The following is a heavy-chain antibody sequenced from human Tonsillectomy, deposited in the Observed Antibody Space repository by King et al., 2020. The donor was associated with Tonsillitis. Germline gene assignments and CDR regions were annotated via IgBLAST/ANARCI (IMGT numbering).Heavy chain of an antibody. CDR1: RFTFSSYS. CDR2: ISSSSSYI. Sequence: VQLVESGGGLVKPVGSLRLSCAASRFTFSSYSMHWVRQAPGKGLEWVSFISSSSSYIYYADSVKGRFTISRDNAKNSLYLQMNSLRAEDTAVYYCARPLREDYYYFGMYVWGQGTKVTVSS. V-gene: IGHV3-21*01. J-gene: IGHJ6*02. CDR3: ARPLREDYYYFGMYV. D-gene: IGHD3-16*01.